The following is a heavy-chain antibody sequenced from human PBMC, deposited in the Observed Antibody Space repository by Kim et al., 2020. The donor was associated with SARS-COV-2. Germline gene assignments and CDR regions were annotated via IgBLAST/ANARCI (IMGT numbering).Heavy chain of an antibody. CDR3: ARDPGSGGYSYFQH. V-gene: IGHV3-74*01. J-gene: IGHJ1*01. D-gene: IGHD2-21*02. Sequence: ADSVKGRFTICRDNAKNTLYLQMNSLRAEDTAVYYCARDPGSGGYSYFQHWGQGTLVTVSS.